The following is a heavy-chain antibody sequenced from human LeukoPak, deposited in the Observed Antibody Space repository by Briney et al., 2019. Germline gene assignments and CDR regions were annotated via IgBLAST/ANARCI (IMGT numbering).Heavy chain of an antibody. CDR2: ITGSGGST. J-gene: IGHJ5*02. CDR1: GFTFSNYA. V-gene: IGHV3-23*01. Sequence: GGSLRLSCAASGFTFSNYAVNWVRQAPGKGLEWVSTITGSGGSTFYADSVKGRFTISRDNSMDTLYLQMNSLRAEDTAVYYCAKDSPGDYYDSSGYYVWFDPWGQGTLVTVSS. D-gene: IGHD3-22*01. CDR3: AKDSPGDYYDSSGYYVWFDP.